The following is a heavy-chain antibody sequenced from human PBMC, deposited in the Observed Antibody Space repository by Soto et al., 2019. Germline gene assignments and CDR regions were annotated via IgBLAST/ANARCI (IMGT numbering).Heavy chain of an antibody. D-gene: IGHD4-4*01. V-gene: IGHV4-31*03. CDR2: IYYSGST. Sequence: SETLSLTCTVSGGSISSGGYYWSWIRQHPGKGLEWIGYIYYSGSTYYNPSLKSRVTISVDTSKNQFSLKLSSVTAADTAVYYCARVGLSAAYSNYVQSANGWFDPWGQGTLVTVSS. CDR3: ARVGLSAAYSNYVQSANGWFDP. CDR1: GGSISSGGYY. J-gene: IGHJ5*02.